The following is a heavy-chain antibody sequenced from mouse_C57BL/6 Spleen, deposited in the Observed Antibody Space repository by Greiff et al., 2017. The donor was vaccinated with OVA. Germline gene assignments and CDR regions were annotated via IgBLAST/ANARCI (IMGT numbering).Heavy chain of an antibody. CDR1: GYTFTSYW. V-gene: IGHV1-69*01. J-gene: IGHJ3*01. Sequence: VQLQQPGAELVMPGASVKLSCKASGYTFTSYWMHWVKQRPGQGLEWIGEIDPSDSYTNYNQKFKGKSTLTVDKSSSTAYMQLSSLTSEDSAVYYCARGGVEGAWFAYWGQGTLVTVSA. CDR3: ARGGVEGAWFAY. CDR2: IDPSDSYT.